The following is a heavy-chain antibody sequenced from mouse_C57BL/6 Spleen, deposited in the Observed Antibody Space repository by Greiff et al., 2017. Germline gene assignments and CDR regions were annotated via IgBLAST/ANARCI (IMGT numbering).Heavy chain of an antibody. CDR1: GYTFTSYG. J-gene: IGHJ1*03. CDR2: IYPRSGNT. CDR3: ARPFNYYGSSPWYFDV. V-gene: IGHV1-81*01. D-gene: IGHD1-1*01. Sequence: VQLQESGAELARPGASVKLSCKASGYTFTSYGISWVKQRTGQGLEWIGEIYPRSGNTYYNEKFKGKATLTADKSSSTAYMELRSLTSEDSAVYFCARPFNYYGSSPWYFDVWGTGTTVTVSS.